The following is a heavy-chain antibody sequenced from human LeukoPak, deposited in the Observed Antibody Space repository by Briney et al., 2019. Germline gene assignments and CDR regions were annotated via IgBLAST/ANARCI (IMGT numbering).Heavy chain of an antibody. V-gene: IGHV3-23*01. CDR2: ISGSVEDT. J-gene: IGHJ4*02. CDR1: GFTLNSYA. D-gene: IGHD1-26*01. CDR3: ARGSGSYPY. Sequence: PGGSLRLPCAASGFTLNSYAMTWVRQAPGKGLEWVSLISGSVEDTYYADSVKGRFTISRDNANNSLYLQMNSLRAEDTAVYYCARGSGSYPYWGQGTLVTVSS.